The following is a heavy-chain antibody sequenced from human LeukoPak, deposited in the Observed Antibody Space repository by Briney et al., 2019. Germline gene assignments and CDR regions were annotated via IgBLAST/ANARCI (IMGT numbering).Heavy chain of an antibody. CDR3: ARADWSSKPSGD. D-gene: IGHD2-2*01. V-gene: IGHV3-23*01. Sequence: GGPLRLSCAASGFIFSRYAMSCVRQATGKGLVWVSAIRGSGGSTYCADSVRGRLTISRDNEKNALSLKMNSRRGEDTAVYYGARADWSSKPSGDWGQGTLVTVS. CDR1: GFIFSRYA. J-gene: IGHJ4*02. CDR2: IRGSGGST.